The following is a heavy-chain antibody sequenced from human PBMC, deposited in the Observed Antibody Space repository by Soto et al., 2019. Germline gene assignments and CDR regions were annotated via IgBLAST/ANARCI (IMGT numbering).Heavy chain of an antibody. D-gene: IGHD3-9*01. CDR1: GYTFTGYY. CDR2: INPNSGGT. Sequence: ASVKVSCKASGYTFTGYYMHWVRQAPGQGLEWMGWINPNSGGTNYAQKFQGWVTMTRDTSISTAYMELSRLRSDDTAVYYCARAGNNFDWLWPPGAYFDLWGRGTLVTVSS. CDR3: ARAGNNFDWLWPPGAYFDL. V-gene: IGHV1-2*04. J-gene: IGHJ2*01.